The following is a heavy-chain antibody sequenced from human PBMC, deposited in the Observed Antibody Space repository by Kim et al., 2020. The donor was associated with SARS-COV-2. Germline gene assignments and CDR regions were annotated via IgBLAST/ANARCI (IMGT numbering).Heavy chain of an antibody. Sequence: EGNNKYSADSVKGRFTLSRENAKNTLFLQMNSLRRDDTAVYYCARRNSVDVWGQGTTVTVSS. V-gene: IGHV3-30-3*01. CDR2: EGNNK. J-gene: IGHJ6*02. CDR3: ARRNSVDV.